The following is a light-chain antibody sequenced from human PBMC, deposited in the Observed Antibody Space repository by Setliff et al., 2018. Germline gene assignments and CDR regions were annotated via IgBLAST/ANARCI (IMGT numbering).Light chain of an antibody. CDR1: SNDVWGHNY. Sequence: LTQPPSASGSPGQSVTISCTGTSNDVWGHNYVSWYQQHPGKAPQLIIYDVTKRPSGVPDRFSGSKSGNTASLTVSGLQAEDEADYYCSSYADSNIFLFGTGTKVTVL. V-gene: IGLV2-8*01. CDR2: DVT. J-gene: IGLJ1*01. CDR3: SSYADSNIFL.